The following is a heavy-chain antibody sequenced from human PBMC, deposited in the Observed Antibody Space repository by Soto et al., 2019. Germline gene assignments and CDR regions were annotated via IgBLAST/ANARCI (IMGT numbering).Heavy chain of an antibody. V-gene: IGHV4-39*01. CDR2: IYYSGST. J-gene: IGHJ4*02. Sequence: SETLSLTCTVSGGSISSSSYYWGGIRQPPGKGLEWIGSIYYSGSTYYNPSLKSRVTISVDTSKNQFSLKLSSVTAADTAVYYCARVGDYTKTCDYWGQGTQVTVSS. CDR3: ARVGDYTKTCDY. D-gene: IGHD4-4*01. CDR1: GGSISSSSYY.